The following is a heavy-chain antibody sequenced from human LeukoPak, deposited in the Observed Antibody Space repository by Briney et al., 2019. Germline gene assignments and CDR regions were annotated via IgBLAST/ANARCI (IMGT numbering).Heavy chain of an antibody. D-gene: IGHD2-2*01. CDR3: ARGGSLTSTYDYVDY. CDR2: ISAYNGNT. CDR1: GYTFTSYG. V-gene: IGHV1-18*01. J-gene: IGHJ4*02. Sequence: ASVKVSCKASGYTFTSYGISWVRQAPGQGLEWMGWISAYNGNTNYAQKLQGRVTMTTDTSTSTAYMELRSLRSDGTAVYYCARGGSLTSTYDYVDYWGQGTLVTVSS.